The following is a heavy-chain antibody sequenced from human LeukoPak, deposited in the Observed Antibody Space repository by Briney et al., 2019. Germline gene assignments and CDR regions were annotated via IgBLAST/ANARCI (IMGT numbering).Heavy chain of an antibody. CDR3: ARVRDNYGMDV. CDR1: ASTFTFNS. Sequence: GASVTVSFTSSASTFTFNSIHWVRQAPGQGLEWMGWINPNRGNTNYPQKFQGRVTMTSDTSISTAYMELSRPKFDDTDVYYCARVRDNYGMDVWGQGTTVTVSS. J-gene: IGHJ6*02. D-gene: IGHD5-24*01. CDR2: INPNRGNT. V-gene: IGHV1-2*02.